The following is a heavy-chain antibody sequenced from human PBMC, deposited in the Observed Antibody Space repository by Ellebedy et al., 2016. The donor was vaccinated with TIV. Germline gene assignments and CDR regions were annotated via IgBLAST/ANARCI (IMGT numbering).Heavy chain of an antibody. CDR3: ARLKGSSWYVETRWGYYFDY. Sequence: AASVKVSCKASGYTFTSYGISWVRQAPGQGLEWMGWISAYNGNPNYAQNLQGRLTMTTDTSTSTAYMELRSLRPDDTAVYYCARLKGSSWYVETRWGYYFDYWGQGTLVTVSS. D-gene: IGHD6-13*01. CDR2: ISAYNGNP. CDR1: GYTFTSYG. V-gene: IGHV1-18*04. J-gene: IGHJ4*02.